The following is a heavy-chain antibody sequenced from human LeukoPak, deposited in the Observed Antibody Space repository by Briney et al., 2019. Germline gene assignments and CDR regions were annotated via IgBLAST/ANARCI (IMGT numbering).Heavy chain of an antibody. J-gene: IGHJ6*03. CDR2: IYYTGNT. D-gene: IGHD6-19*01. CDR1: GDSISTSKSY. V-gene: IGHV4-39*01. CDR3: ARFGGWQGVVYYYYYYMDV. Sequence: SDTLSLTCTVSGDSISTSKSYWGWIRQPPLKGLEWIGSIYYTGNTYYNASLKSRVTISVDTSKNQFSLSLTSVTAADTAVYYCARFGGWQGVVYYYYYYMDVWGKGTTVTVSS.